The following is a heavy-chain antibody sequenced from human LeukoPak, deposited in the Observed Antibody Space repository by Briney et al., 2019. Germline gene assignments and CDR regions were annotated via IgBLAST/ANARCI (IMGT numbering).Heavy chain of an antibody. V-gene: IGHV3-21*01. J-gene: IGHJ4*02. CDR2: TSSSSSYI. Sequence: GGSLRLSCAASGFTFSSYSMNWVRQAPGKGLEWVSSTSSSSSYIYYADSVKGRFTISRDNAKNSLYLQMNSLRAEDTAVYYCARGPLSGSNDYWGQGTLVTVSS. CDR1: GFTFSSYS. D-gene: IGHD1-26*01. CDR3: ARGPLSGSNDY.